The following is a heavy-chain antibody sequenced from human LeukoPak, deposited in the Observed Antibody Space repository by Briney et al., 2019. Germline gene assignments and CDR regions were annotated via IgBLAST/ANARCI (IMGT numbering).Heavy chain of an antibody. Sequence: SETLSLTCPVSGGSISSFYWTWIRQPAGKGLEWIGRIYPTGSTNYNPSLKSRVTMSVDTSKNQFALKLSSVTAADSAMYYCARAAEYSSGWYLFDYWGQGSLVTVSS. CDR2: IYPTGST. CDR1: GGSISSFY. D-gene: IGHD6-19*01. CDR3: ARAAEYSSGWYLFDY. J-gene: IGHJ4*02. V-gene: IGHV4-4*07.